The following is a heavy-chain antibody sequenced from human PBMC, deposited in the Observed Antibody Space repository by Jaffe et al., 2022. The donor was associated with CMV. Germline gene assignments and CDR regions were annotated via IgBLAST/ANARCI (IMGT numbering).Heavy chain of an antibody. CDR3: ARQPRGEVGLYSGSLYYYYYLDV. Sequence: QVQLQESGPGLVKPSETLSLTCTVSGGSIRGYYWNWIRQAPGKGLEWIGYIYYNGGTKYNPSLNSPAAISLDTPNNQIHLRLSSVTAADTAVYYCARQPRGEVGLYSGSLYYYYYLDVWGKGTTVTVSS. J-gene: IGHJ6*03. CDR1: GGSIRGYY. CDR2: IYYNGGT. V-gene: IGHV4-59*08. D-gene: IGHD6-19*01.